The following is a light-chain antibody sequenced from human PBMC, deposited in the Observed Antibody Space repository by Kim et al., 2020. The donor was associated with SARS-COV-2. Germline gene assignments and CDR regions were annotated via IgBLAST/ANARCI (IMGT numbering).Light chain of an antibody. Sequence: IQMTQSPSSLSASVRDRVTITCRTSQSIDSYLNWYQQKPGKAPKLLIYAASSLQSGVPSRFSGSGSGTDFTLTISSLQPEDFATYYCQQTYSSPATFGQGTKLEIK. CDR2: AAS. CDR1: QSIDSY. J-gene: IGKJ2*01. CDR3: QQTYSSPAT. V-gene: IGKV1-39*01.